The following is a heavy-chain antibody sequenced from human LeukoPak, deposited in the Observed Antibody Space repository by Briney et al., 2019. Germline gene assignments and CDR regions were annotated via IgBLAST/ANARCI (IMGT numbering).Heavy chain of an antibody. V-gene: IGHV4-34*01. CDR3: ARHRSGWLQSSFDY. CDR2: INHSGST. CDR1: GGSFSGYY. D-gene: IGHD5-24*01. Sequence: SDTLSLTCAVYGGSFSGYYWSWIRQPPGKGLEWLGEINHSGSTNYNPSLKSRVTISVDTSKNQFSLKLSSVTAADTAVYYCARHRSGWLQSSFDYWGQGTLVTVSS. J-gene: IGHJ4*02.